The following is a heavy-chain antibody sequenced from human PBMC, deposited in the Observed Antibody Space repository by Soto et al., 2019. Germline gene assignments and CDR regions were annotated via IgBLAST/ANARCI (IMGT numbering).Heavy chain of an antibody. CDR3: TRRGYCSGGSCALGFDY. Sequence: QVQLVQSGAEVTKPGASVKVSCKASGNTFTTYFVHWVRQAPGQALAWMGVINPRDGDTSYAQKLQVRVIIARDSSTSTAYVEFKCLRSEEPAMYYCTRRGYCSGGSCALGFDYWSQGNLVTVSS. D-gene: IGHD2-15*01. CDR1: GNTFTTYF. CDR2: INPRDGDT. V-gene: IGHV1-46*03. J-gene: IGHJ4*02.